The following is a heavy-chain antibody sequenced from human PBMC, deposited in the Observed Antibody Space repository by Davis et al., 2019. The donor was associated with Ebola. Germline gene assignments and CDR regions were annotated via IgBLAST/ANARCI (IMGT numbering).Heavy chain of an antibody. CDR3: ARGITMAWGVRWFDP. V-gene: IGHV4-31*03. Sequence: PSEPLSLTCTVSGASINSGGYHWTWIRQHPGKGLEWIGYIHHSGSTYYNPSRKSRVSISVDTSKNQFSLNLNSVTAADPAVYFCARGITMAWGVRWFDPWGQGTLVTVSS. CDR2: IHHSGST. J-gene: IGHJ5*02. D-gene: IGHD3-10*01. CDR1: GASINSGGYH.